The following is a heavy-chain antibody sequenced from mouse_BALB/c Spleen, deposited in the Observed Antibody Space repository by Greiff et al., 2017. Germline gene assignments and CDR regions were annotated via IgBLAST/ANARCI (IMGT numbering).Heavy chain of an antibody. D-gene: IGHD2-4*01. CDR1: GFNIKDTY. CDR2: IDPANGNT. CDR3: ARGDYEGYYYAMDY. V-gene: IGHV14-3*02. J-gene: IGHJ4*01. Sequence: EVKLMESGAELVKPGASVKLSCTASGFNIKDTYMHWVKQRPEQGLEWIGRIDPANGNTKYDPKFQGKATITADTSSNTAYLQLSSLTSEDTAVYYCARGDYEGYYYAMDYWGQGTSVTVSS.